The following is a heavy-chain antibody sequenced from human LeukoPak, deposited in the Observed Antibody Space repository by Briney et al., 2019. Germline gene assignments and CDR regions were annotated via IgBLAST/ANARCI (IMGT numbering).Heavy chain of an antibody. J-gene: IGHJ5*02. CDR2: IYYSGST. D-gene: IGHD2-15*01. Sequence: PSETLSLTCPVSGGSLSSYYWSWLRQPPGKGLEWIGYIYYSGSTNYNPSLKSRVTISVDTSKNQFSLKLSSVTAADTAVYYCARSYCSGGSCYSGWFDPWGQGTLVTVSS. CDR3: ARSYCSGGSCYSGWFDP. CDR1: GGSLSSYY. V-gene: IGHV4-59*01.